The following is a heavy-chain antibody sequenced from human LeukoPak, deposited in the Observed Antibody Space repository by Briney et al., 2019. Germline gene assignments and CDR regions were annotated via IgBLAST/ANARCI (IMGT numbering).Heavy chain of an antibody. CDR3: ARVPAAGTGPDS. J-gene: IGHJ4*02. Sequence: SETLSLTCTVSAGSVSSTSSYWSWIRQPPGKGLEWVHLITSSMHSTYNPSLKSRVTISVDTSKNQFSLSLYSVTAAGTAIYYCARVPAAGTGPDSGGQGTLVTVSS. CDR2: ITSSMHS. CDR1: AGSVSSTSSY. V-gene: IGHV4-61*01. D-gene: IGHD6-13*01.